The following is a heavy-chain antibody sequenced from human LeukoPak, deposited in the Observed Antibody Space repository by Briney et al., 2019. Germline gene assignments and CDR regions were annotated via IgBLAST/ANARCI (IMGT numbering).Heavy chain of an antibody. D-gene: IGHD3-22*01. J-gene: IGHJ4*02. CDR3: ARDYYDSSGYTARLYDY. CDR2: IIPILGIA. Sequence: GASVKVSCKASGGTFSSYAISWVRQAPGQGLEWMGRIIPILGIANYAQKFQGRVTITADKSTSTAYMELSSLRSEDTAVYYCARDYYDSSGYTARLYDYWGQGTLVTVSS. CDR1: GGTFSSYA. V-gene: IGHV1-69*04.